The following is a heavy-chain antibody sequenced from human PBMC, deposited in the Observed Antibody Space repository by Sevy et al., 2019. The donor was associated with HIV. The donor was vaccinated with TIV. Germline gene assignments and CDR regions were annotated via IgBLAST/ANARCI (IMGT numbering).Heavy chain of an antibody. D-gene: IGHD6-13*01. CDR1: GYTFTSYD. CDR2: MNPNSGNT. Sequence: ASVKVSCKASGYTFTSYDINWVRQATGQGLEWMGWMNPNSGNTGYAQKFQVRVTMTRNTSISTAYMELSSLRSEDTAVYNCARGRSYVSSWYSFPSCYYYYGMDVWGQGTTVSDSS. CDR3: ARGRSYVSSWYSFPSCYYYYGMDV. J-gene: IGHJ6*02. V-gene: IGHV1-8*01.